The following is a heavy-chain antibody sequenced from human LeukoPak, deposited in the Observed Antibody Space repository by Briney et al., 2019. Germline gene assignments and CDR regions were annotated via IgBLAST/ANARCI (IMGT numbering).Heavy chain of an antibody. CDR2: IGKAGDT. CDR1: GFTFSSYD. V-gene: IGHV3-13*01. Sequence: PGGSLRLSCVASGFTFSSYDMHWVRQGQGKGLEWVSDIGKAGDTYYADSVKGRFTISRENAKNSLYLQMNSLRDGDTAVYYCVRDPSGWGMDVWGQGTTVIVSS. CDR3: VRDPSGWGMDV. J-gene: IGHJ6*02.